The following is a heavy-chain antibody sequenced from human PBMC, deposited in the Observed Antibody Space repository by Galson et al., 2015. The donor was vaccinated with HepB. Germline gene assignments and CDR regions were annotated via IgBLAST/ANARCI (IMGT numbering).Heavy chain of an antibody. V-gene: IGHV1-18*04. CDR3: ARDLVYLLDY. D-gene: IGHD2/OR15-2a*01. J-gene: IGHJ4*02. CDR1: GYTFTTNA. CDR2: ISAHSGDT. Sequence: SVKVSCKASGYTFTTNAISWVRQAPGQGLEWMGWISAHSGDTKYAQKLQGRVTMTRDTSASTVYVELRSLRSDDKAAYYCARDLVYLLDYWGQGTLVTVSS.